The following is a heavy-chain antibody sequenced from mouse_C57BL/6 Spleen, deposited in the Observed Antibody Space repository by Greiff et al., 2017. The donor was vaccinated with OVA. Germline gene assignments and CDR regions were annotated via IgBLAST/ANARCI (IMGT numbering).Heavy chain of an antibody. V-gene: IGHV2-2*01. CDR1: GFSLTSYG. Sequence: VKLQESGPGLVQPSQSLSITCTVSGFSLTSYGVHWVRQSPGKGLEWLGVIWSGGSTDYNAAFISSLSISKDNSKSQIFFKMNSLQADDTAIYYCASYEKVLGYFDYWGQGTTLTVSS. J-gene: IGHJ2*01. CDR2: IWSGGST. CDR3: ASYEKVLGYFDY. D-gene: IGHD2-3*01.